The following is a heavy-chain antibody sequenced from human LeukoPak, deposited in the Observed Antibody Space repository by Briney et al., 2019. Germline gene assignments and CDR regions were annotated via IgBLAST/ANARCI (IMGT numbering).Heavy chain of an antibody. D-gene: IGHD3-10*01. CDR3: ARDLYGSALFDP. CDR1: GGSINSGDYY. V-gene: IGHV4-61*08. J-gene: IGHJ5*02. CDR2: IYYSGST. Sequence: PSQTLSLTCTVSGGSINSGDYYWSWIRQPPGKGLEWIGYIYYSGSTNYNPSLKSRVTISVDTSKNQFSLKLSSVTAADTAVYYCARDLYGSALFDPWGQGTLVTVSS.